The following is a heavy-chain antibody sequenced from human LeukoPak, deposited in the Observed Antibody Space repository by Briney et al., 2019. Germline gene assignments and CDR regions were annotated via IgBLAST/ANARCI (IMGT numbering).Heavy chain of an antibody. CDR1: GYSFTSYW. V-gene: IGHV5-51*01. D-gene: IGHD2-21*02. J-gene: IGHJ4*02. CDR2: IYPGDSDT. CDR3: ARHLFAYCGVDCYSAIGY. Sequence: GESLKISCKGSGYSFTSYWIGWVRQMPGKGLEWMGIIYPGDSDTRYSPSFQGQVTISADKSISTAYLQWSSLKASDTAMYYCARHLFAYCGVDCYSAIGYWGQGTLVTVSS.